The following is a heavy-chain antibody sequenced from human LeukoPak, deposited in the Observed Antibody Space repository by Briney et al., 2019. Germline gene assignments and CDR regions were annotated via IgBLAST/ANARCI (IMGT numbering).Heavy chain of an antibody. V-gene: IGHV3-48*02. CDR1: GFTFSNAW. J-gene: IGHJ4*02. CDR2: ISRSSSTI. D-gene: IGHD6-13*01. Sequence: PGGSLRLSCAASGFTFSNAWMSWVRQAPGKGLEWVSYISRSSSTIYYADSVKGRFTISRDNAKNSLYLQLNSLTDEDTGVYYCAREGWSSWYFDYWGQGSLVTVSS. CDR3: AREGWSSWYFDY.